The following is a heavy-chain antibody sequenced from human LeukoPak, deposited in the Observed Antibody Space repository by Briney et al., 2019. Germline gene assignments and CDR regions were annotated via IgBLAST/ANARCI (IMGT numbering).Heavy chain of an antibody. D-gene: IGHD2-15*01. CDR2: INHSGST. CDR3: ARDYCSGGSCYYWYFDL. Sequence: SETLSLTCVVYGGSFSGYYWSWIRQPPGKGLEWIGEINHSGSTNYNPSPKSRVTISVDTSKNQFSLKLSSVTAADTAVYYCARDYCSGGSCYYWYFDLWGRGTLVTVSS. CDR1: GGSFSGYY. V-gene: IGHV4-34*01. J-gene: IGHJ2*01.